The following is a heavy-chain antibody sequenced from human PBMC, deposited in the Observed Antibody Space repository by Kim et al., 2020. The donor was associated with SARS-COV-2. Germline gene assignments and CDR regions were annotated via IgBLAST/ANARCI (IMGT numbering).Heavy chain of an antibody. CDR3: AREGGPLLWFGELFPSGMDV. J-gene: IGHJ6*02. Sequence: ASVKVSCKASGYTFTSYAIHWVRQAPGQRLEWMGWINAGNGNTKYSQKFQGRVTITRDTSASTAYMELSSLRSEDTAVYYCAREGGPLLWFGELFPSGMDVWGQGTTVTVSS. CDR1: GYTFTSYA. V-gene: IGHV1-3*01. D-gene: IGHD3-10*01. CDR2: INAGNGNT.